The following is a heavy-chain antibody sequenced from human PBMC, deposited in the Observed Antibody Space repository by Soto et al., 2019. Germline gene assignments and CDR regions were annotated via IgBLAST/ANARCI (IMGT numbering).Heavy chain of an antibody. CDR2: ISSSSSTI. D-gene: IGHD2-2*01. CDR3: ARDIIRGIPAADYYYYGMDV. CDR1: GFTFSSYS. Sequence: EVQLVESGGGLVQPGGSLRLSCAASGFTFSSYSMNWVRQAPGKGLEWVSYISSSSSTIYYADSVKGRFTISRDNAKNSLYLQMNSLRDEDTAVYYCARDIIRGIPAADYYYYGMDVWGQGTTVTVSS. V-gene: IGHV3-48*02. J-gene: IGHJ6*02.